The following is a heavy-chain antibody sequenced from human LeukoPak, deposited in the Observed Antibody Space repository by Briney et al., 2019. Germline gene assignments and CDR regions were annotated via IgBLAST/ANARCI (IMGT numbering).Heavy chain of an antibody. V-gene: IGHV4-61*01. J-gene: IGHJ2*01. CDR2: VYDSETT. D-gene: IGHD3-10*01. CDR3: ARSSGSGSYAWYFDL. Sequence: SETLSLICTVSGGSVSSVNYYWSWIRQPPGKGLEWIGYVYDSETTNYNPSLKSRVTISVDTSKNQFSLKLNSVTAADTAVYYCARSSGSGSYAWYFDLWGRGALSLSPQ. CDR1: GGSVSSVNYY.